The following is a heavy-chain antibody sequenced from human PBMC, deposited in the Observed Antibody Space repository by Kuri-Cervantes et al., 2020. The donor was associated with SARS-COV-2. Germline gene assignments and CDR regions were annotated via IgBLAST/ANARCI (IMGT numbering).Heavy chain of an antibody. CDR3: ARHGQPGPLQRLRRVRYFDY. CDR1: GGSFSGYY. J-gene: IGHJ4*02. V-gene: IGHV4-34*01. D-gene: IGHD4-17*01. Sequence: SQTLSLTCAVYGGSFSGYYWSWIRQPPGKGLEWIGEINHSGSTNYNPSLKSRVTISVDTSKNQFSLKLSSVTAADTAVYYCARHGQPGPLQRLRRVRYFDYWGQGTLVTVSS. CDR2: INHSGST.